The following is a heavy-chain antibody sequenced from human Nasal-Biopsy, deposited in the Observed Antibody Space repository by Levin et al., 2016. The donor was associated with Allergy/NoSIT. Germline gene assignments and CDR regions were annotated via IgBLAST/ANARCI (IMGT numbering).Heavy chain of an antibody. D-gene: IGHD1-7*01. CDR1: GYIFTTSG. CDR3: ARDHDWNYSVF. V-gene: IGHV1-18*04. CDR2: ISTYNGRT. Sequence: SVKVSCKASGYIFTTSGISWVRHVSGQGLEWLGWISTYNGRTKFTEKLQDRLSMTSDTAATTVYLEMWDLRSDDSGVYYCARDHDWNYSVFWGQGTRVAVSS. J-gene: IGHJ4*02.